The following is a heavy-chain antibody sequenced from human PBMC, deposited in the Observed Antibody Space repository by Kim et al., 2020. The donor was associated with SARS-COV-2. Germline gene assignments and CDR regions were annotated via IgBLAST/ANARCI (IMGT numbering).Heavy chain of an antibody. V-gene: IGHV3-73*01. Sequence: VGGRLTISRDNSRNTAYLQMHSLKTEDTAVYYCARVPASTVTFWDALDVWGQGTMVAVSS. J-gene: IGHJ3*01. CDR3: ARVPASTVTFWDALDV. D-gene: IGHD3-3*01.